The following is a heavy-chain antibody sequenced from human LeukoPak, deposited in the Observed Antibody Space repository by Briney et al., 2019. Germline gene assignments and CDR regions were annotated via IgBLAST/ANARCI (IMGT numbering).Heavy chain of an antibody. Sequence: PSETLSLTCAVYGGSFSGYYWSWIRQPPGKGLEWIGEINHSGSTNYNPSLKSRVTISVDTSKNQFSLKLSSVTAADTAVYYCAREPISWYYYDSSGYYFDYWGQGTLVTVSS. CDR3: AREPISWYYYDSSGYYFDY. V-gene: IGHV4-34*01. D-gene: IGHD3-22*01. J-gene: IGHJ4*02. CDR2: INHSGST. CDR1: GGSFSGYY.